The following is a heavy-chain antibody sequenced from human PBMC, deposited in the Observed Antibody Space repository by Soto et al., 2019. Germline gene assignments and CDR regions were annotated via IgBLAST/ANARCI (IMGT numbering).Heavy chain of an antibody. D-gene: IGHD3-3*01. J-gene: IGHJ6*02. CDR3: AKGLWSGTMDV. CDR1: GFTFSRYG. Sequence: QVPLVEPGGGVVQPGRSLRLSCAASGFTFSRYGMHWVRQAPGKGLEWVAVIYDGSNKYYADSVKGRFTISRDNSKNTLYIQMNSLRAEETAVYYCAKGLWSGTMDVWGQVTTVTVSS. V-gene: IGHV3-30*18. CDR2: IYDGSNK.